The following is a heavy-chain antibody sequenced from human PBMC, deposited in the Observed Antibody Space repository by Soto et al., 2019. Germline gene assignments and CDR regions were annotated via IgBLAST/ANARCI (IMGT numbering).Heavy chain of an antibody. Sequence: EVQLLESGGGLVQPGASLRLSCAASGFTFTSYAMSWVRQAPGKGLEWVSTLSDSGDRTHYADSVRGRFTISRDNSKNTLYLQMSSLRVEDTAVYYCAKDVGGPMFDCWGQGTLVTVSS. CDR2: LSDSGDRT. J-gene: IGHJ4*02. V-gene: IGHV3-23*01. CDR1: GFTFTSYA. CDR3: AKDVGGPMFDC.